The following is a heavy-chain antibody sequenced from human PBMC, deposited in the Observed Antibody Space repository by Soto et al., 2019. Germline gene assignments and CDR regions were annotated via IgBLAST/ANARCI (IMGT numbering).Heavy chain of an antibody. CDR3: AKESMVRGGGTFDY. V-gene: IGHV3-23*01. J-gene: IGHJ4*02. CDR2: ISGSGSNT. CDR1: GFTFSSYA. Sequence: EVRLLESGGGLEQPGGSLRLSCAASGFTFSSYAMSWVRQAPGKGLEWVSAISGSGSNTYYADSVKGRFTISRDNSKNTLYLQMNSLRGEDTAVYYCAKESMVRGGGTFDYWGQGTLVTVSS. D-gene: IGHD3-10*01.